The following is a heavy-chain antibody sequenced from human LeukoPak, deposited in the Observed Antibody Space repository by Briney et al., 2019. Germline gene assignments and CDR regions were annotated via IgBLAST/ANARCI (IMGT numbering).Heavy chain of an antibody. D-gene: IGHD1-26*01. Sequence: EGSLRLSCAASGFTFSSYAMSWVRQAPGKGLEWVSAIRGSGDRTHYADSVKGRFTISRDNSKNTLYLQMNSLRAEDTAVYYCAKDSKIVGATFRSYHYMDVWGKGTAVTVSS. J-gene: IGHJ6*03. CDR1: GFTFSSYA. CDR2: IRGSGDRT. CDR3: AKDSKIVGATFRSYHYMDV. V-gene: IGHV3-23*01.